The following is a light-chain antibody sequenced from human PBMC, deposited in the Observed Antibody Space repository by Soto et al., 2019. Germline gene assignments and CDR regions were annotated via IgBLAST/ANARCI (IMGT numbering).Light chain of an antibody. CDR1: QSIGKH. Sequence: DIQMTQSPSVLSASVGDRGTITCRASQSIGKHLNWYQQKPGKAPKFLIYGASKLQNGVPSRFTGSGSGTDLTLTVNSLQAEDFATYYCQQGYSSPATFGQGTRLAI. V-gene: IGKV1-39*01. J-gene: IGKJ5*01. CDR3: QQGYSSPAT. CDR2: GAS.